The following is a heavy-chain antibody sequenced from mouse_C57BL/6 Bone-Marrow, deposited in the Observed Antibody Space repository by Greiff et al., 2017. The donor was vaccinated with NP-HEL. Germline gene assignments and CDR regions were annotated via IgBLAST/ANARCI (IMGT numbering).Heavy chain of an antibody. J-gene: IGHJ4*01. CDR3: ARSDWDGPKLPYYYAMDY. V-gene: IGHV1-69*01. CDR1: GYTFTSYW. Sequence: QVQLQQSGAELVMPGASVKLSCKASGYTFTSYWMHWVKQRPGQGLEWIGEIDPSDSYTNYNQKFKGKSTLTVDKSSSTAYMQLSSLTSEDSAVYYCARSDWDGPKLPYYYAMDYWGQGTSVTVSS. D-gene: IGHD4-1*01. CDR2: IDPSDSYT.